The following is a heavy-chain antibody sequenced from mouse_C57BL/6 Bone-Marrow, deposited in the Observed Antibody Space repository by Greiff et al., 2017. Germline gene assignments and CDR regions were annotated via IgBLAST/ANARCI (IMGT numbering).Heavy chain of an antibody. CDR1: GYTFPSYW. J-gene: IGHJ1*03. CDR2: IYPGSGST. Sequence: QVQLQQPWAELVKPGASVKMSCKASGYTFPSYWITWVKQRTGQGLAWIGDIYPGSGSTNSNETFKRNATLTVDKFSSTAYMQLSSLTSEDSAVYYCARPYYSNYWYFDVWGTGTTVTVSS. D-gene: IGHD2-5*01. V-gene: IGHV1-55*01. CDR3: ARPYYSNYWYFDV.